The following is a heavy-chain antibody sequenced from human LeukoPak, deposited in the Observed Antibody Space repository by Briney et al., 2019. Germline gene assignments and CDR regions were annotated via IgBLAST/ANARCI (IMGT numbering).Heavy chain of an antibody. CDR1: GYTFTRYG. CDR3: ARDHSNWNYAPDF. V-gene: IGHV1-18*01. D-gene: IGHD1-7*01. J-gene: IGHJ4*02. CDR2: ISASNGNT. Sequence: ASVKVSCEASGYTFTRYGISWARQAPGQGLQWLGWISASNGNTNYAQKFRDRVTMSTDTSTGTAYLDVRSLTSDDTAVYYCARDHSNWNYAPDFWGQGTLVIVSS.